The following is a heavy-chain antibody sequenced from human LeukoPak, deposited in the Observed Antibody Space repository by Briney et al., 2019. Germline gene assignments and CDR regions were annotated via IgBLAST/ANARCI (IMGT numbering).Heavy chain of an antibody. Sequence: SETLSLTCAVSGGSISSYYWSWIRQPPGKGLEWIGYIYYSGNTNYNPSLKSRVTISVDTSKNQLSVKLSSVTAADTAVYYCARAFTSPGGFDPWGQGTLFTVSS. CDR3: ARAFTSPGGFDP. CDR1: GGSISSYY. V-gene: IGHV4-59*01. D-gene: IGHD3-16*01. CDR2: IYYSGNT. J-gene: IGHJ5*02.